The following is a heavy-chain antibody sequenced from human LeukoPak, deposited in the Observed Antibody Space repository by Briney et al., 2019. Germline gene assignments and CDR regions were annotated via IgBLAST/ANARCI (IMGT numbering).Heavy chain of an antibody. CDR2: ISSNGGST. CDR1: GFTFSSYA. J-gene: IGHJ4*02. D-gene: IGHD5-12*01. Sequence: SGGSLRLSCAASGFTFSSYAMHWVRQAPGKGLEYVSAISSNGGSTYYANSVKGRFTISRDNSKNTLYLQMGSLRAEDMAVYYCARDSIVATFHCWGQGTLVTVSS. CDR3: ARDSIVATFHC. V-gene: IGHV3-64*01.